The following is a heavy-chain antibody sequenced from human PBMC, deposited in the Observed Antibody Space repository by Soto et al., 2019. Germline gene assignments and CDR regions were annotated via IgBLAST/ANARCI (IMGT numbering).Heavy chain of an antibody. V-gene: IGHV1-18*01. CDR2: ISAHNGNT. J-gene: IGHJ4*02. CDR3: ARGGYGDY. D-gene: IGHD1-1*01. CDR1: GYAFTTYG. Sequence: QVHLVQSGAEVKKPGASVKVSCQGSGYAFTTYGITWVRQAPGQGLEWMGWISAHNGNTNYAQKLQGRVTVTRDTSTSTAYSGLRSLRCDATAVYDCARGGYGDYWGQGALVTVSS.